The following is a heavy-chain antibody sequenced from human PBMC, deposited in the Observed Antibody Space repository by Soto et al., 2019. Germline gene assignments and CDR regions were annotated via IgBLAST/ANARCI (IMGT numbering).Heavy chain of an antibody. CDR2: ISPYNGNT. D-gene: IGHD5-18*01. V-gene: IGHV1-18*01. Sequence: QVQLVQSGAEVKKPGASARVSCAASGYSFSNYGISWVRQAPGQGLEWMGWISPYNGNTRGTQKVQDRLTMPTESTTRTVFMELRSLTSDDTGDYYCARDLSEWGYTHGYGSHWGQGTLVTVSS. J-gene: IGHJ4*02. CDR1: GYSFSNYG. CDR3: ARDLSEWGYTHGYGSH.